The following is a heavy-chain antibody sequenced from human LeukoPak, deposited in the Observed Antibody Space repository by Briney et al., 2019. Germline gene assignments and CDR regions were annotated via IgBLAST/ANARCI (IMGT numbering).Heavy chain of an antibody. D-gene: IGHD5-24*01. Sequence: GGSLRLSCAASGFTVSNYMSWVRQAPGTGLEWVSVIYSGGGAYYPNSVKGRFTISRDNSKNTLYLQMNSLRAEDTAVYYCARLTGYTYGMDVWGQGTTVTVSS. CDR3: ARLTGYTYGMDV. V-gene: IGHV3-66*04. J-gene: IGHJ6*02. CDR2: IYSGGGA. CDR1: GFTVSNY.